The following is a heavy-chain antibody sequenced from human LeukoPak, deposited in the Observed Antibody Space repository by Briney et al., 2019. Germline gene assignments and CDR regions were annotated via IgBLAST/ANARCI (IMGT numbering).Heavy chain of an antibody. D-gene: IGHD4-17*01. CDR3: AIRSSTVNSELTFQH. CDR2: IYYSGST. V-gene: IGHV4-59*08. CDR1: GVSISSYY. J-gene: IGHJ1*01. Sequence: PAETLSLTCTVSGVSISSYYWSWLRQPPGKGLEWIGYIYYSGSTNYNTSLKSRVTISVDTSKNQFSLKLSSVTAADTAVYYCAIRSSTVNSELTFQHWGQGTLVTVSS.